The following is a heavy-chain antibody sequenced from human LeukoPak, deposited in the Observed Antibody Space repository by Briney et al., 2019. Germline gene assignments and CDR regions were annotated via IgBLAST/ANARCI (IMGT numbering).Heavy chain of an antibody. CDR3: ARDGGEQLVGPFDY. CDR2: ISSSSSYI. V-gene: IGHV3-21*01. CDR1: GFTFSSYS. D-gene: IGHD6-6*01. J-gene: IGHJ4*02. Sequence: GGSLRLSCAASGFTFSSYSMNWVRQAPGKGLEWVSSISSSSSYIYYADSVKGRFTISRDNAKNSLYLQMNSLRAEDTAVYYCARDGGEQLVGPFDYWGQGTLVTVSS.